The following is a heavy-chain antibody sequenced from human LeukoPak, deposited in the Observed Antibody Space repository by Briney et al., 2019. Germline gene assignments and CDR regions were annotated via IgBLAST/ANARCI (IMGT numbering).Heavy chain of an antibody. J-gene: IGHJ4*02. CDR2: IFPRNGDT. Sequence: ASVKVSCKTSGYTFTDFYFYWLRQAPGQGLEWVGWIFPRNGDTNYAQKFQDRVTLTRDTSISTAYMELSRLTSDDTAIYCCARDGDSPMVDFDYWGQGTLVTVSS. CDR3: ARDGDSPMVDFDY. D-gene: IGHD5-18*01. V-gene: IGHV1-2*02. CDR1: GYTFTDFY.